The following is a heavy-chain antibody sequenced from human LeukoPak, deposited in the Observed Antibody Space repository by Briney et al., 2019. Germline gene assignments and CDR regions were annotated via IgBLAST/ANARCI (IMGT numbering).Heavy chain of an antibody. D-gene: IGHD5-24*01. CDR2: ISGSGGST. V-gene: IGHV3-23*01. CDR3: AKDDRDGYKGRKGDY. J-gene: IGHJ4*02. CDR1: GFTFSSYA. Sequence: GGSLTLSCAASGFTFSSYAMSWVRQAPGKGLEWVSAISGSGGSTYYADSVKGRFTISRDNSKNTLYLQMNSLRAEDTAVYYCAKDDRDGYKGRKGDYWGQGTLVTVSS.